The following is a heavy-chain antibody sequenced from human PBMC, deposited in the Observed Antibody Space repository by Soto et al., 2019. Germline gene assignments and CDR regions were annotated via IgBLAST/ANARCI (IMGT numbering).Heavy chain of an antibody. J-gene: IGHJ4*02. CDR3: ACGISTAEVVFDY. CDR1: GFTFSSYC. D-gene: IGHD6-13*01. V-gene: IGHV3-74*01. CDR2: VNSDGSST. Sequence: GGSLRLSFAASGFTFSSYCMHWVRQTPGKGLVWVSRVNSDGSSTSYADSVKGRFTISRDNAKNTLYLQMNSLGAEDTAIYYCACGISTAEVVFDYWGQGTLVNVSS.